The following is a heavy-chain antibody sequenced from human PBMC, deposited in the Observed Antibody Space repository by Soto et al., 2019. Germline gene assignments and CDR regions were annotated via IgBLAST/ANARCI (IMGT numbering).Heavy chain of an antibody. V-gene: IGHV3-74*01. CDR2: INSDGSST. CDR1: GFTFSSYW. CDR3: ARVHGSGSYYFDY. Sequence: GGSLRLSCAASGFTFSSYWMHWVRQDPGKGLVWVSRINSDGSSTSYADSVKGRFTISRDNAKNTLYLQMNSLRAEDTAVYYCARVHGSGSYYFDYWGQGTLVTVSS. J-gene: IGHJ4*02. D-gene: IGHD3-10*01.